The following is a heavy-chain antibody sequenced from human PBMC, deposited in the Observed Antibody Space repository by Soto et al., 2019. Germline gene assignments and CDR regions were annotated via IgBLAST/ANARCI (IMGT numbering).Heavy chain of an antibody. Sequence: ASVKVSCKASGYTFTSYAMHWVRQAPGQRLEWMGWINAGNGNTKYSQKFQGRVTITRDKSASTAYMELSSLRSEDTAVYYCARGGIWTAMVRYDFWGQGTLVTVSS. J-gene: IGHJ4*02. CDR2: INAGNGNT. CDR3: ARGGIWTAMVRYDF. D-gene: IGHD5-18*01. CDR1: GYTFTSYA. V-gene: IGHV1-3*01.